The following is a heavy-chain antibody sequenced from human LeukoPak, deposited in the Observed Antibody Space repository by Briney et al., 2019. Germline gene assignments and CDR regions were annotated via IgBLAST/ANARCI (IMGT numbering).Heavy chain of an antibody. D-gene: IGHD3-10*01. J-gene: IGHJ4*02. Sequence: SETLSLTCTVSGGSISSSSYYWGWIRQPPGKGLEWIGSIYYSGSTYYNPSLKSRVTIPVDTSKNQFSLKLSSVTAADTAVYYCARRVHGSGSYLLYYFDYWGQGTLVTVSS. CDR2: IYYSGST. V-gene: IGHV4-39*01. CDR1: GGSISSSSYY. CDR3: ARRVHGSGSYLLYYFDY.